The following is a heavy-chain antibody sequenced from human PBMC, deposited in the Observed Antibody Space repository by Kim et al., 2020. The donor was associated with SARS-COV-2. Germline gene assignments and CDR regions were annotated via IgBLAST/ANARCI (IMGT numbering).Heavy chain of an antibody. D-gene: IGHD3-10*01. J-gene: IGHJ6*02. CDR1: EFTFSSYA. Sequence: GGSLRLSCAASEFTFSSYAMSWVRQAPGKGLEWVSAISGSGGSTYYADSVKGRFTISRDNSKNTLYLQMNSLRAEDTAVYYCAKPHPDAGVAYYYYGMDVWGQGTTVTVSS. CDR3: AKPHPDAGVAYYYYGMDV. V-gene: IGHV3-23*01. CDR2: ISGSGGST.